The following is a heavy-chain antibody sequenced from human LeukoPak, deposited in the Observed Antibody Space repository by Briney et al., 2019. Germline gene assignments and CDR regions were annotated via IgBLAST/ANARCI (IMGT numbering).Heavy chain of an antibody. CDR3: VRGPYGMDV. J-gene: IGHJ6*02. V-gene: IGHV4-59*11. CDR2: IHYSGST. Sequence: SETLSLTCTVSGGSISSHYWSWIRQPPGKGLEWIGNIHYSGSTNYNPSLKSRVTISVDTSKNQFSLRLSSVTAADTAVYYCVRGPYGMDVWGQGTTVTVSS. D-gene: IGHD2-21*01. CDR1: GGSISSHY.